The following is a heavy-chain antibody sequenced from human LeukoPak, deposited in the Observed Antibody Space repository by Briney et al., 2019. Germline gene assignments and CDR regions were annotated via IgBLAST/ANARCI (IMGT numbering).Heavy chain of an antibody. J-gene: IGHJ4*02. CDR3: ARDWAWGGFDH. Sequence: GGSLRLSCVASGFTFSSFSMDWVRQAPGKGLAWVSRIRTDGGTKYYADSMKGRFTVSRDNARNTLYLQMDSLRVDDTAVYYCARDWAWGGFDHWGQGTLVTVSS. V-gene: IGHV3-74*01. CDR2: IRTDGGTK. CDR1: GFTFSSFS. D-gene: IGHD3-16*01.